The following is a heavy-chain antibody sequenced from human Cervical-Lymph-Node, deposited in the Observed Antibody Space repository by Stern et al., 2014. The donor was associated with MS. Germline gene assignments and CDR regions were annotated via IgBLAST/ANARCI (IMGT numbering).Heavy chain of an antibody. CDR3: AGYSGSYPPHYYYYYGMDV. V-gene: IGHV1-18*01. J-gene: IGHJ6*02. D-gene: IGHD1-26*01. CDR1: GYTFTSYG. Sequence: QVQLVQSGAEVKKPGASVKVSCKASGYTFTSYGISWVRQAPGQGLEWVGWISAYNGNQNYAQKLQGRVPITTDTSTSTAYMELGSLRSDDTAVYYCAGYSGSYPPHYYYYYGMDVWGQGTTVTVSS. CDR2: ISAYNGNQ.